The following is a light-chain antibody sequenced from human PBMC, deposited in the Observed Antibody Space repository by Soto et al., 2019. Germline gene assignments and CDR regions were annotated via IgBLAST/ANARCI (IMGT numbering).Light chain of an antibody. J-gene: IGKJ1*01. CDR2: VAS. CDR1: QSVSSY. Sequence: EIVLTQSPATLSLSPGERATLSCRASQSVSSYLAWYQQKPGQAPRLLIYVASNRATGIPARFSGSGSGTDFTLTISSLEPEDFAVYYCQQRSNWWTFGQGTKVDIK. V-gene: IGKV3-11*01. CDR3: QQRSNWWT.